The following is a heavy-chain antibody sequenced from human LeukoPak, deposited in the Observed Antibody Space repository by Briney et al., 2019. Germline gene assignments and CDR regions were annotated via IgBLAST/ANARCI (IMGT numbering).Heavy chain of an antibody. V-gene: IGHV3-33*08. D-gene: IGHD5-12*01. CDR2: IWYDGSNN. CDR3: ARGESGGYVYYFDY. CDR1: GFTFSSYG. Sequence: GGSLRLSCAASGFTFSSYGMHWVRQAPGKGLEWVAVIWYDGSNNYYADSVKGRFTISRDNSQNTVYLQMNSLRAEDTAVYYCARGESGGYVYYFDYWAREPWSPSPQ. J-gene: IGHJ4*02.